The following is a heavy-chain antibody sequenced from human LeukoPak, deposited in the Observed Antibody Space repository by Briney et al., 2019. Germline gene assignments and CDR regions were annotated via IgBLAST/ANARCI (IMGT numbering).Heavy chain of an antibody. D-gene: IGHD6-13*01. Sequence: SETLSLTCTVSGYSINSGFYWGWIRQPPGKGLEWIGTIHRGGTTDYNPSLKSRLTISVDTSKNQFSLHLSSVTAADTAVYFCARAYRSSWYANWFDPWGQGTLVTVSS. CDR2: IHRGGTT. V-gene: IGHV4-38-2*02. CDR3: ARAYRSSWYANWFDP. J-gene: IGHJ5*02. CDR1: GYSINSGFY.